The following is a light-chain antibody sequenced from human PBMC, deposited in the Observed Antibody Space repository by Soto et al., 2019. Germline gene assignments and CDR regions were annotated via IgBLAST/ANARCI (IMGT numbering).Light chain of an antibody. V-gene: IGKV1-5*03. CDR3: QQYNSYPCT. CDR2: KAS. J-gene: IGKJ1*01. CDR1: QTISTW. Sequence: IQMTQSPSTLSASVGDRVTFTCRASQTISTWLAWYQQKPGEAPKLLIYKASTLEVGVPSRFSASGSGTEFTLTINTLQPADFATYYCQQYNSYPCTFGQGTEV.